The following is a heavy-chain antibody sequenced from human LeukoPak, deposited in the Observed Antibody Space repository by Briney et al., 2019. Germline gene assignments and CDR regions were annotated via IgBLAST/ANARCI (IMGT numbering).Heavy chain of an antibody. V-gene: IGHV3-21*01. CDR3: ARDEYDILTDYDY. CDR2: IGTTGSYI. D-gene: IGHD3-9*01. CDR1: GFTFSNYS. J-gene: IGHJ4*02. Sequence: GGSLRLSCAASGFTFSNYSMNWVRQAPGKGLEWVSSIGTTGSYIFYADSVKGRFTIFRDNAKNTLYLQMNSLRAEDTAVYYCARDEYDILTDYDYWGQGILVTVSS.